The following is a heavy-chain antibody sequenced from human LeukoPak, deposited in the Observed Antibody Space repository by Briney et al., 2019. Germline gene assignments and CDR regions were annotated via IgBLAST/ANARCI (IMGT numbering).Heavy chain of an antibody. V-gene: IGHV3-21*01. CDR1: GFTFSSYS. D-gene: IGHD2-2*01. J-gene: IGHJ4*02. Sequence: GGSLRLSCAASGFTFSSYSMNWVRQAPGKGLEWVSSISSSSSYIYYADSVKGRFTISRDNAKNSLYLQMNSLRAEDTAVYYCARGHIVVIPANIDYWGQGTLVTVSS. CDR3: ARGHIVVIPANIDY. CDR2: ISSSSSYI.